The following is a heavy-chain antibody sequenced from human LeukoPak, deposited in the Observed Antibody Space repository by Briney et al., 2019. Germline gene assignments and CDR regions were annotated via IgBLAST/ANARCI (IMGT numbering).Heavy chain of an antibody. V-gene: IGHV4-4*09. D-gene: IGHD1-26*01. CDR3: ARLGSYHDF. Sequence: SSETLSLTCTVSGASISHYYWSWIRQTPERGLEWMGRVRASGGSTYYPSLKTRLTMSIDTSRSQLSLKLTSVTAADTAVYFCARLGSYHDFWGQGALVTVSS. J-gene: IGHJ4*02. CDR1: GASISHYY. CDR2: VRASGGS.